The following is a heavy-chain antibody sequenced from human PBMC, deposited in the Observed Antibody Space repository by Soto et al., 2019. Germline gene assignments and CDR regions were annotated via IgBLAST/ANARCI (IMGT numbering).Heavy chain of an antibody. CDR1: GFTFSNYW. CDR3: ARGLVLDY. Sequence: EVQLVESGGGLVQPGGSLRLSCATSGFTFSNYWMHWARQAPGKGPVWVSRINEDESNTNYADSVKGRFTISRDNAKNTLYLQMNSLRAEDTAVYYCARGLVLDYWGQGTRVTVSS. J-gene: IGHJ4*02. V-gene: IGHV3-74*01. CDR2: INEDESNT. D-gene: IGHD3-9*01.